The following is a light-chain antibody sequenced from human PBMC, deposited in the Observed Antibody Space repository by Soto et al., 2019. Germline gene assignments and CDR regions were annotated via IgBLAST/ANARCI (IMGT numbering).Light chain of an antibody. J-gene: IGKJ5*01. V-gene: IGKV2D-29*01. CDR1: QSLLHITGETF. Sequence: VLITQSPLSLSVTPGQPASISCKSSQSLLHITGETFLFWYLQKPGKAPRLLIYDASNRATGIPDRFSGGGSGTDFTLTISSLEPEDFAVYYCQQRSNLSHTFGQGTRLEIK. CDR3: QQRSNLSHT. CDR2: DAS.